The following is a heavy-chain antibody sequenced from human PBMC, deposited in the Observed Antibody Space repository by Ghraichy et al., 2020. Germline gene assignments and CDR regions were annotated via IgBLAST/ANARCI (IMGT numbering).Heavy chain of an antibody. CDR2: INPDNGDT. J-gene: IGHJ6*02. Sequence: ASVKVSCKASGYTFTGYYMHWVRQAPGQGLEWMGWINPDNGDTNYAQKFQGRVTVTSDTSINTSYMELRRLRSDDTAVYYCATPLGYCGRSTCHTFYYYYGLDVWGHGTTVTVSS. V-gene: IGHV1-2*02. CDR3: ATPLGYCGRSTCHTFYYYYGLDV. CDR1: GYTFTGYY. D-gene: IGHD2-2*01.